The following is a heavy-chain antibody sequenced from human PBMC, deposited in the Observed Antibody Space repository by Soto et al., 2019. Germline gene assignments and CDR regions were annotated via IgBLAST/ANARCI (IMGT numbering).Heavy chain of an antibody. D-gene: IGHD3-22*01. CDR2: IGTAGDT. Sequence: EVQLVESGGGLVQPGGSLRLSCAASGFTFSSYDMHWVRQATGKGLEWVSAIGTAGDTYYPGSVKGRFTISRENTKNSLYLQMNSLRAGDTAVYYCARGGGGYYYDSSGYSWPFDYWGQGTLVTVSS. CDR1: GFTFSSYD. V-gene: IGHV3-13*01. CDR3: ARGGGGYYYDSSGYSWPFDY. J-gene: IGHJ4*02.